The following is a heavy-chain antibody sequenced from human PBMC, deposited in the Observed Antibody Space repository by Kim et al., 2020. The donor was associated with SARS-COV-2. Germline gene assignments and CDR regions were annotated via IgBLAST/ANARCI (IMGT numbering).Heavy chain of an antibody. Sequence: GESLKISCKGSGYSFTSYWISWVRQMPGKGLEWMGRIDPSDSYTNYSPSFQGHVTISADKSISTAYLQWSSLKASDTAMYYCASDYGGHHDYWGQGTLVTVSS. J-gene: IGHJ4*02. CDR1: GYSFTSYW. CDR3: ASDYGGHHDY. CDR2: IDPSDSYT. V-gene: IGHV5-10-1*01. D-gene: IGHD4-17*01.